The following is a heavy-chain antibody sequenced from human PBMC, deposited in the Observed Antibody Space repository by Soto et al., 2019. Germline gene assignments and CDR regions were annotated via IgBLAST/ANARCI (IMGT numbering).Heavy chain of an antibody. CDR3: AILTITGTTTFDY. J-gene: IGHJ4*02. V-gene: IGHV1-3*01. Sequence: ASVKVSCKASGYTFTSYAMHWVRQAPGQRLEWMGWINAGNGNTKYSQKFQGRVTITRDTSASTAYMELSSLRSEDTAVYYCAILTITGTTTFDYWGQGTLVTVSS. CDR2: INAGNGNT. D-gene: IGHD1-7*01. CDR1: GYTFTSYA.